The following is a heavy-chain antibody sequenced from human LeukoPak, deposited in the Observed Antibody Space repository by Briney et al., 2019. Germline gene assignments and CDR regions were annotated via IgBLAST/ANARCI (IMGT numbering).Heavy chain of an antibody. V-gene: IGHV1-69*17. CDR3: ARDLKLGMSSHSDFDY. J-gene: IGHJ4*02. CDR2: IIPIFGIA. CDR1: GGTFSSYA. Sequence: SVKVSCKASGGTFSSYAISWVRQAPGQGLEWMGGIIPIFGIANYAQKFQGRVTITADKSTSTAYMELSSLRSEDTAVYYCARDLKLGMSSHSDFDYWGQGTLVTVSS. D-gene: IGHD7-27*01.